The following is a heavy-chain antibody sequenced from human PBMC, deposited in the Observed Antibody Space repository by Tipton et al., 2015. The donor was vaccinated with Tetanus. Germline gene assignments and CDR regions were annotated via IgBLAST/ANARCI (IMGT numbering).Heavy chain of an antibody. CDR3: ARGGDNLTFQRPTGRWFDP. CDR1: GDSISSGDYY. J-gene: IGHJ5*02. Sequence: TLSLTCTVSGDSISSGDYYWSWIRQHPGKGLEWIGYIYYSGSTNYNPSLKSRLSISVDTSKNQFSLKLTSVTAADTAIYYCARGGDNLTFQRPTGRWFDPWGHGTLVTVSS. D-gene: IGHD1-1*01. CDR2: IYYSGST. V-gene: IGHV4-31*03.